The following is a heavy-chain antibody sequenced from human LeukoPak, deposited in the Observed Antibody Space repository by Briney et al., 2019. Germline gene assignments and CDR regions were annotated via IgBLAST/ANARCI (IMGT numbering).Heavy chain of an antibody. V-gene: IGHV5-51*01. CDR2: IYPGDSRT. CDR1: GYSFTSYW. J-gene: IGHJ2*01. CDR3: ARPKASIVGAPGYWYFDL. D-gene: IGHD1-26*01. Sequence: GESLKISCKGSGYSFTSYWIGWVRQMPGKGLEWMGKIYPGDSRTRYSPSFQGQVTISADKSISTAYLQWSSLKASDTAMYYCARPKASIVGAPGYWYFDLWGRGTLVTVSS.